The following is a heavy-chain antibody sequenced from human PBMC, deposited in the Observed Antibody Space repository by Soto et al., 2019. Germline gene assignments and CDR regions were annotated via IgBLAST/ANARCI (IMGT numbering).Heavy chain of an antibody. CDR2: VSPYNGDT. CDR1: GYTFTTYG. J-gene: IGHJ6*02. V-gene: IGHV1-18*04. D-gene: IGHD2-2*01. Sequence: SVKVSCKASGYTFTTYGINWVRQAPGQGLEWMGWVSPYNGDTTYAQNFQGRVTMTTDTSTRTAYMELRSLRSDDTAVYYCAREVGHMDVWGQGTTVTVSS. CDR3: AREVGHMDV.